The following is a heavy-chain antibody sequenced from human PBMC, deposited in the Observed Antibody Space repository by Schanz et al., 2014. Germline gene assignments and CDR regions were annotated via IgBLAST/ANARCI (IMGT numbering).Heavy chain of an antibody. Sequence: EVQLLESGGALVQPGGSLRLSCAASGFTFSSYAMTWVRQAPGKGLDWVSAINGSGNATYYADSVKGRFTISRDNSKNTLYLQMNSLRAEDTAVYYCAKAKSGAHGAFDIWGQGTMVTVSS. J-gene: IGHJ3*02. CDR3: AKAKSGAHGAFDI. D-gene: IGHD3-10*01. CDR1: GFTFSSYA. V-gene: IGHV3-23*01. CDR2: INGSGNAT.